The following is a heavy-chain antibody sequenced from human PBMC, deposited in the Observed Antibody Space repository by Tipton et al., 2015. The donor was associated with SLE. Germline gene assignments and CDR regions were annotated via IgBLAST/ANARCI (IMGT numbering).Heavy chain of an antibody. J-gene: IGHJ6*03. CDR1: GYTFTDYY. CDR3: ARALRGYSGYGPSYYYYFMDV. CDR2: INPDSGGA. V-gene: IGHV1-2*06. Sequence: QVQLVQSGAEVKKPGASVKVSCKASGYTFTDYYIQWVRQAPGQGLEWMGLINPDSGGAEYAQRFQGRVTMTRDTSFSTAYMEVTSLISDDTAVYYCARALRGYSGYGPSYYYYFMDVWGRGTTVTVSS. D-gene: IGHD5-12*01.